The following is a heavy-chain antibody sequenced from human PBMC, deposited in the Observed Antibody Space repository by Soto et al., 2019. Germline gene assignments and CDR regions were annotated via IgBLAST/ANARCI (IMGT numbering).Heavy chain of an antibody. V-gene: IGHV1-2*04. CDR2: INPNSGGT. Sequence: ASVKVSCKASGYTFTGYYMHWVRQAPGQGLEWMGWINPNSGGTNYAQKFQGWVTMTRDTSISTAYMELSRLRSDDTAVYDCARGMQARFPSPIDYWGQGTLVTVSS. J-gene: IGHJ4*02. CDR3: ARGMQARFPSPIDY. CDR1: GYTFTGYY. D-gene: IGHD2-15*01.